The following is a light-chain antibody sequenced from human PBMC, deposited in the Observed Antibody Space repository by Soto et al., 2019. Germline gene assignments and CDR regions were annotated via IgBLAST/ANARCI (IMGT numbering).Light chain of an antibody. J-gene: IGKJ5*01. V-gene: IGKV3-15*01. CDR1: QSVSSN. CDR3: QQRYSWPPIT. Sequence: EIVMTQSPATLSVSPGERATLSCRASQSVSSNLAWYQQKPGQAPRLLIYGASARATGIPARFSGSGSGTEFTLTISSLQSEDFAVYYCQQRYSWPPITFGPGTRLEI. CDR2: GAS.